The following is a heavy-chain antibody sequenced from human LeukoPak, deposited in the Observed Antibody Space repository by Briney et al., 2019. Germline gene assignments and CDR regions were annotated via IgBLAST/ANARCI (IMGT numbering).Heavy chain of an antibody. CDR1: GGSISSYY. CDR2: IYYSGST. J-gene: IGHJ5*02. Sequence: SETLSLTCTVSGGSISSYYWSWIRQPPGKGLEWIGYIYYSGSTNYSPSLQSRITMSLDTSKNQVSLKITSVTAADTAVYYCARDSGTTGEVKFDPWGPGTLVIVSS. V-gene: IGHV4-59*12. CDR3: ARDSGTTGEVKFDP. D-gene: IGHD3-10*01.